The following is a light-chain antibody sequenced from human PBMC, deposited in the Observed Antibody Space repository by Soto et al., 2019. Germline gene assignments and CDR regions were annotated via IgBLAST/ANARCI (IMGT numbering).Light chain of an antibody. CDR3: SSYTSSSTVI. CDR1: SSDVGGYNF. Sequence: QSALTQPASVSGSPGQSITISCTGTSSDVGGYNFVSWYQQHPGTAPKFIIYDVRNRPSGVSNRFSGSRSGNTASLTISGLQAEDEADYYCSSYTSSSTVIFGGGTQLTVL. J-gene: IGLJ2*01. CDR2: DVR. V-gene: IGLV2-14*03.